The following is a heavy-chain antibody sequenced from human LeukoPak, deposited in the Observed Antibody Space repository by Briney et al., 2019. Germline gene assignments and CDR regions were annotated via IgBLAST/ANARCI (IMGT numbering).Heavy chain of an antibody. V-gene: IGHV1-2*02. CDR1: GYTFTGYY. Sequence: AASVKVSCKASGYTFTGYYMHWVRQAPGQGLEWMGWINPNSGGTNYAQKFQGRVTMTRDTSISTAYMELSRLRSDDTAVYYCARDYYNWNYVGYWGQGTLVTVSS. J-gene: IGHJ4*02. CDR3: ARDYYNWNYVGY. CDR2: INPNSGGT. D-gene: IGHD1-20*01.